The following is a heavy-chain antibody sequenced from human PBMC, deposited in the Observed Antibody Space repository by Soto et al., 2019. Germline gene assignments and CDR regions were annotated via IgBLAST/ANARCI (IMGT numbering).Heavy chain of an antibody. CDR2: ISYDGSNK. J-gene: IGHJ1*01. Sequence: QVQLVESGGGVVQPGRSLRLSCAASGFTFRTYSMHWVRQAPGKGLEWVALISYDGSNKYYTDSVKGRFTISRDNSNKTLYLQMDGLRAEDTAVYYCAREDVAVVLAGTQIHGVRWGQGTLVTVSS. V-gene: IGHV3-30-3*01. D-gene: IGHD2-15*01. CDR3: AREDVAVVLAGTQIHGVR. CDR1: GFTFRTYS.